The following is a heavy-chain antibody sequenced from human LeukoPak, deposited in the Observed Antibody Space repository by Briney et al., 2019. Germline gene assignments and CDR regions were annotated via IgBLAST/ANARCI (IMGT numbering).Heavy chain of an antibody. J-gene: IGHJ4*02. V-gene: IGHV5-51*01. CDR3: ARQSRDGSKTRGYYFDY. CDR1: GYSFTSYW. Sequence: GESLKISCKGSGYSFTSYWIGWVRQMPGKGLEWMGIVYPGDSEIIYSPSFQGQVTISADKSIGTAYLQWSSLKASDTGMYYCARQSRDGSKTRGYYFDYWGQGTLVTVSS. D-gene: IGHD3-10*01. CDR2: VYPGDSEI.